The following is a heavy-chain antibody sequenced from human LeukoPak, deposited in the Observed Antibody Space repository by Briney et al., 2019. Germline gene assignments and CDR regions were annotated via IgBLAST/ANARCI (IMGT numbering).Heavy chain of an antibody. CDR2: SSYDGREE. V-gene: IGHV3-30*18. J-gene: IGHJ4*02. CDR1: GFTVSNCA. CDR3: AKDNAFGGEDC. D-gene: IGHD3-16*01. Sequence: GGSLRLSCVASGFTVSNCAMHWVRQAPGKGLEWVAVSSYDGREEYYADSVKGRFSISRDSSKNTLFLQMNSLRIEDTAVYYCAKDNAFGGEDCWGQGTLVTVSS.